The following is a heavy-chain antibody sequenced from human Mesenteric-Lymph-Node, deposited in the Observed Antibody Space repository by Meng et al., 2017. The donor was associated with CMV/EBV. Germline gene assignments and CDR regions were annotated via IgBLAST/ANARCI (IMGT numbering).Heavy chain of an antibody. D-gene: IGHD2-2*01. CDR1: GGSISSYY. Sequence: SETLSLTCTVSGGSISSYYWSWIRQPPGKGLEWIGYFYSSGSNNYNPSLKSRVTISVDTSKNLFSLKLSSVTAADTAVYYCARGSCGYASCSSPYYYYYYNMDVWGQGTTVTVSS. J-gene: IGHJ6*02. CDR3: ARGSCGYASCSSPYYYYYYNMDV. V-gene: IGHV4-59*03. CDR2: FYSSGSN.